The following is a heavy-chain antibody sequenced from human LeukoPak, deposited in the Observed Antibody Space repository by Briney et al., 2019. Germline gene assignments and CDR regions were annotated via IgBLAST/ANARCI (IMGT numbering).Heavy chain of an antibody. CDR3: ARDLRDGYNSHPFDY. CDR1: GYTFTSYY. J-gene: IGHJ4*02. V-gene: IGHV1-46*01. Sequence: ASVKVSCKASGYTFTSYYMHWVRQAPGQGLEWMGIINPSGGSTSYAQKFQGRVTMTRDTSTSTVYMELSSLRSEDTAVYYCARDLRDGYNSHPFDYWGQGTLVTVSS. D-gene: IGHD5-24*01. CDR2: INPSGGST.